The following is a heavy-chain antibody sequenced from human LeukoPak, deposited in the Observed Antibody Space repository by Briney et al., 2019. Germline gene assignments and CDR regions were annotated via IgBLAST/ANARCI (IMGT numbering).Heavy chain of an antibody. D-gene: IGHD3-16*01. Sequence: GGSLRLSCAASEFTFSTYGMSWVRQAPGKGLEWVSAISGSGGTTYYADSVEGRFTISRDNSKDTLYLQMNSLRAEDTAVYYCAKGLTNWFDPWGQGTLVTVSS. CDR2: ISGSGGTT. CDR1: EFTFSTYG. J-gene: IGHJ5*02. CDR3: AKGLTNWFDP. V-gene: IGHV3-23*01.